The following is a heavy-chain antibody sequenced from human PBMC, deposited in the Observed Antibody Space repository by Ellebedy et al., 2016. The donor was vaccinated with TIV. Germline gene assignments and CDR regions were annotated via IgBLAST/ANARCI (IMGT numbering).Heavy chain of an antibody. V-gene: IGHV4-61*01. J-gene: IGHJ6*02. Sequence: GSLRLSCTVSGGSVSSGSHYWNWSRQPPGKGLEWLGYSYYIGTTNYNPSLKSRVTISEDMSKNQFSLRLSSVTAADTAVYYCAGGSYTHYGMDVWGRGTTVIVSS. CDR1: GGSVSSGSHY. CDR2: SYYIGTT. CDR3: AGGSYTHYGMDV. D-gene: IGHD1-26*01.